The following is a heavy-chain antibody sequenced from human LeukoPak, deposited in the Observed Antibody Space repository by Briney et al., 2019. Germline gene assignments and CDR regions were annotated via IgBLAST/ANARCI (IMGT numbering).Heavy chain of an antibody. J-gene: IGHJ4*02. D-gene: IGHD3-22*01. CDR1: GFGFSSFA. Sequence: GGSLRLSCAASGFGFSSFAMNWVRQAPGKGLEWVSLISGSGSNTYYADSVKGRFTISRDNSKNTLYLQMNSLRVEDTAVYYCAKGSYYDSSGSFYFDYWGQGTLVTVSS. CDR3: AKGSYYDSSGSFYFDY. V-gene: IGHV3-23*01. CDR2: ISGSGSNT.